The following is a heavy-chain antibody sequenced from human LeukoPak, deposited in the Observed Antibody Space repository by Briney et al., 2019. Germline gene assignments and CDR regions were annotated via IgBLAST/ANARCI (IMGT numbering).Heavy chain of an antibody. CDR1: GFIFSTYW. CDR3: ARAYFDY. CDR2: IKQDGSEK. J-gene: IGHJ4*02. Sequence: GGSLRLSCAASGFIFSTYWMSWVRQAPGKGLEWVANIKQDGSEKYYVDSVKGRFTISRDNAKNSLCLQMNSLRAEDTAVYYCARAYFDYWGQGTLVTVSS. V-gene: IGHV3-7*01.